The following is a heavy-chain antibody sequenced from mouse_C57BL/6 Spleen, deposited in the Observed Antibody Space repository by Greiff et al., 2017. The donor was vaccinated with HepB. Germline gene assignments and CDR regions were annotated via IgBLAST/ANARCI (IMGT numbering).Heavy chain of an antibody. V-gene: IGHV1-64*01. Sequence: QVQLQQSGAELVKPGASVKLSCKASGYTFTSYWMHWVKQRPGQGLEWIGMIHPNSGSTNYNEKFKSKATLTVDKSSSTAYMQLSSLTSADSAVYYCASLEGYWYFDVWGTGTTVTVSS. CDR3: ASLEGYWYFDV. J-gene: IGHJ1*03. CDR1: GYTFTSYW. CDR2: IHPNSGST.